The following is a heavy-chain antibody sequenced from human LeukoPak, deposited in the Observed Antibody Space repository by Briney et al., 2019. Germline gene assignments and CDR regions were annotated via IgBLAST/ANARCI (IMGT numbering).Heavy chain of an antibody. J-gene: IGHJ6*03. CDR2: IRSDGSNK. Sequence: GGSLRLSCAGSGFSFSSYGMHWVRQAPGKGLEWMAFIRSDGSNKYYADSVKGRFTISRDNSKNTLYLQMNSLRAEDTAVYYCARAVAPSPYYSYMDVWGKGTTVIISS. CDR1: GFSFSSYG. V-gene: IGHV3-30*02. D-gene: IGHD6-19*01. CDR3: ARAVAPSPYYSYMDV.